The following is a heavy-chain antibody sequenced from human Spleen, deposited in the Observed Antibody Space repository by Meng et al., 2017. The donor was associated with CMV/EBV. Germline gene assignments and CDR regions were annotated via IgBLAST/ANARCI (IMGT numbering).Heavy chain of an antibody. V-gene: IGHV3-23*01. Sequence: GGSLRLSCAASGFTFSSYAMSWVRQAPGKGLEWVSAITVSGGNTYYADSVKGRFTISRDNSKNTVDMEMNSLRVEDTAVYYCAKARTGGSGYYYYYGLDVWGQGTTVTVSS. CDR3: AKARTGGSGYYYYYGLDV. J-gene: IGHJ6*02. CDR2: ITVSGGNT. D-gene: IGHD3-16*01. CDR1: GFTFSSYA.